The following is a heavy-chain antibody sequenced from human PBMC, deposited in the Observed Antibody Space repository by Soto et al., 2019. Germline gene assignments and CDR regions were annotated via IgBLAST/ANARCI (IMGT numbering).Heavy chain of an antibody. Sequence: PGGSLRLSCVASGFTFSTSTMNWVRQAPGKGLEWVCSIDSVSRTTHHADSVKDRFIISRDNAKNSLFLQMNSLRVEDTALYYCVRGDYRDFWGRGTLVTVSS. J-gene: IGHJ4*02. CDR1: GFTFSTST. CDR2: IDSVSRTT. D-gene: IGHD4-4*01. CDR3: VRGDYRDF. V-gene: IGHV3-21*01.